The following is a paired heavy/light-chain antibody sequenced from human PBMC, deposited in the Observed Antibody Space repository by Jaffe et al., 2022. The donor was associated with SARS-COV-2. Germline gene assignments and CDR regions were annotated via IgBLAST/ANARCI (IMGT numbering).Heavy chain of an antibody. V-gene: IGHV4-39*01. D-gene: IGHD2-8*02. CDR1: GGSLSTRNYHY. CDR2: FDYSGNT. J-gene: IGHJ5*02. CDR3: ALTINSGTGGRGWFDP. Sequence: QLQLQESGPGLVKPSETLSLICAVSGGSLSTRNYHYWSWVRQPPGKGLEWIGNFDYSGNTYYNPSLKSRVAISVDTSKNEFSMKLTSVTAADTAVYYCALTINSGTGGRGWFDPWSQGTLVTVSS.
Light chain of an antibody. CDR1: QSVLYSPNNKNY. V-gene: IGKV4-1*01. Sequence: DIVMTQSPDSLAVSLGERATINCKSSQSVLYSPNNKNYFAWYQQKPGQPPKLLINWASTRESGVPDRFSGSGSGTDFTLSISGLQAEDVAVYYCQQYYSSPQTFGQGTRVEVK. CDR3: QQYYSSPQT. J-gene: IGKJ1*01. CDR2: WAS.